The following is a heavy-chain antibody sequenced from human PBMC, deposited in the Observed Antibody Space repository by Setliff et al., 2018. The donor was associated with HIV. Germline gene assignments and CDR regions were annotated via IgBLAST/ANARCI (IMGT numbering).Heavy chain of an antibody. J-gene: IGHJ4*02. CDR1: GYTFTSYY. CDR2: INPSGDST. V-gene: IGHV1-46*01. D-gene: IGHD3-3*01. Sequence: AASVKVSCKASGYTFTSYYMHWVRQAPGQGLEWMGIINPSGDSTSYAQKFQGRVTMTRDTSTNTVYMELSSLRSEDTAVYYCARLGDFWSGYYYFDYWGQGTLVTVSS. CDR3: ARLGDFWSGYYYFDY.